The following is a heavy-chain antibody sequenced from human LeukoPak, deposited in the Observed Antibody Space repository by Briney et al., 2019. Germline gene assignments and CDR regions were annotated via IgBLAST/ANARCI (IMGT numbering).Heavy chain of an antibody. V-gene: IGHV4-30-4*08. D-gene: IGHD1/OR15-1a*01. CDR2: IYYSGST. J-gene: IGHJ5*02. CDR1: GGSISSGDYY. Sequence: SQTLSLTCTVSGGSISSGDYYWSWIRQPPGKGLEWIGYIYYSGSTYYNPSLKSRVTISVDTSKNQFSLKLSSVTAADTAVYYCARANRSEVTVHWFDPWGQGTLVTVSS. CDR3: ARANRSEVTVHWFDP.